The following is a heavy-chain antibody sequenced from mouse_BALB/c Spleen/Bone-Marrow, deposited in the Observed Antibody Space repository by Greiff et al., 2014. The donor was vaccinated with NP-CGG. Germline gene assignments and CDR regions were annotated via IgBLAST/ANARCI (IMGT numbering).Heavy chain of an antibody. Sequence: EVKLQESGPELVKPGASVKISCKASGYTFTDYNMHWVKQRHGRSLEWIGYIYPYNGGNGSNQKFKSKATLTVDNSSSTAYMELRSLTSEYSAVYYCARGWLLSWFAYWGQGTLVTVSA. D-gene: IGHD2-3*01. CDR2: IYPYNGGN. CDR1: GYTFTDYN. J-gene: IGHJ3*01. CDR3: ARGWLLSWFAY. V-gene: IGHV1S29*02.